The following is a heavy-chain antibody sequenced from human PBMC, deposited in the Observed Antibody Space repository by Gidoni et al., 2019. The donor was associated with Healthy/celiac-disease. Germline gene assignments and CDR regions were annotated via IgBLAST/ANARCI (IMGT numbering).Heavy chain of an antibody. J-gene: IGHJ6*02. D-gene: IGHD6-13*01. CDR1: GGSFSGYY. CDR3: ARIAAAGTWYYSMDV. V-gene: IGHV4-34*01. Sequence: QVQLQQWGAGLLKPSETLSFTRTVYGGSFSGYYWCWIRQPPGKGFVWIGEINHSGSTNYNPTFKSRVTISVDTSKNQFSLKLSSVTAADTAVYYCARIAAAGTWYYSMDVWGQGTTVTVSS. CDR2: INHSGST.